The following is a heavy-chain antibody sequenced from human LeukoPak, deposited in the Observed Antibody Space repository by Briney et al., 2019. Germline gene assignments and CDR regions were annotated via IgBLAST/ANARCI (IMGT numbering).Heavy chain of an antibody. J-gene: IGHJ4*02. Sequence: QTGGSLRLSCVVSGFTFRSYAMSWVRQAPGKGLEWVAVTSSDLNVKLYADSVKGRFTISRDNSRSTLYLQMNSLRPEDTAIYYCAREGYYGSGSPPSLYFDYWGQGTLVTVSS. CDR1: GFTFRSYA. D-gene: IGHD3-10*01. CDR3: AREGYYGSGSPPSLYFDY. CDR2: TSSDLNVK. V-gene: IGHV3-30*03.